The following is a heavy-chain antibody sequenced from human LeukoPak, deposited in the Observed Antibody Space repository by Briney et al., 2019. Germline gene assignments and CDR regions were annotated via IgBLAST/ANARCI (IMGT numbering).Heavy chain of an antibody. Sequence: ASVKVSCKASGGTFSNYAISWVRQAPGQGLEWMGGIIPIFGTANYAQKFQGRVTIAADESTSTAYMELSSLRSDDTAVDYCARSTVYTEPMDVWGKGTTVTISS. J-gene: IGHJ6*03. CDR2: IIPIFGTA. CDR1: GGTFSNYA. V-gene: IGHV1-69*13. CDR3: ARSTVYTEPMDV. D-gene: IGHD2/OR15-2a*01.